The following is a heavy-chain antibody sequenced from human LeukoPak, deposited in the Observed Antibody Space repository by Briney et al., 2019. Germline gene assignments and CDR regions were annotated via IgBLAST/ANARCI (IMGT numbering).Heavy chain of an antibody. CDR1: GFTFDDYA. Sequence: PGRSLRLSCAASGFTFDDYAMHWVRQAPGKGLEWVSGISWNSGSIGYADSVKGRFTISRDNAKNSLYLQMNSLRAEDTALYYCARQTYYDILTELDYWGQGTLVTVSS. J-gene: IGHJ4*02. CDR3: ARQTYYDILTELDY. D-gene: IGHD3-9*01. V-gene: IGHV3-9*01. CDR2: ISWNSGSI.